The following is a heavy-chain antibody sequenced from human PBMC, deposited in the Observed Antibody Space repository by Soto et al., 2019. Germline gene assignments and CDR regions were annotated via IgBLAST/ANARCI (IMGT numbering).Heavy chain of an antibody. J-gene: IGHJ6*02. CDR2: ISYDGSNK. D-gene: IGHD3-22*01. Sequence: GGSLRLSCAASGFTFSSYGMHWVRQAPGKGLEWVAVISYDGSNKYYADSVKGRFTISRDNSKNTLYLQMNSLRAEDTAVYSCAKVLANYYDSSGYSSSGMDVWAKGPRSPSP. V-gene: IGHV3-30*18. CDR3: AKVLANYYDSSGYSSSGMDV. CDR1: GFTFSSYG.